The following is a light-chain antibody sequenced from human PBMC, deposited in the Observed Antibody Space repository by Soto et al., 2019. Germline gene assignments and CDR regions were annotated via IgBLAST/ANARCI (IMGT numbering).Light chain of an antibody. CDR2: EVS. CDR3: SPFSGTNYPCV. J-gene: IGLJ1*01. V-gene: IGLV2-8*01. CDR1: SSDVGGYNY. Sequence: QSALTQPPSASGSFGQSVTISCTGTSSDVGGYNYVSWYQQHPGKAPKLMIYEVSERPSGVPDRFSGSKSGNTASLTVSGLQADDEANYYRSPFSGTNYPCVFGTGTKVTVL.